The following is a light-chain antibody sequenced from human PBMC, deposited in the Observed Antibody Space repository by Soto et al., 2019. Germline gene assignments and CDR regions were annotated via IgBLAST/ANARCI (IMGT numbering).Light chain of an antibody. CDR1: QSLSSY. CDR3: QQRSNWPPYT. J-gene: IGKJ2*01. CDR2: DAS. V-gene: IGKV3-11*01. Sequence: EIVLTQSPATLSLSPGEGATLSCRASQSLSSYLAWYQQKPGQAPRLLIYDASNRATGIPARLSGSGSGTDFTLTISSLEPEDFAVYYCQQRSNWPPYTFGQGTKLEIK.